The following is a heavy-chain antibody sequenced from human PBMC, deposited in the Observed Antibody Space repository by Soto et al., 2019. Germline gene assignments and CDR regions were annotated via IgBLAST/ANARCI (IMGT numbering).Heavy chain of an antibody. CDR3: ARQIYDSDTGPNFQYYFDP. J-gene: IGHJ4*02. CDR1: GYSFAGYW. Sequence: PGESLKISCKGSGYSFAGYWITWLRQKPVKGLEWMGRIDPSDSHTYYSPSFRGHVTISATKAITTVFLQWSSLRASDTDMYYCARQIYDSDTGPNFQYYFDPWGQGTPLTVSS. D-gene: IGHD3-22*01. CDR2: IDPSDSHT. V-gene: IGHV5-10-1*01.